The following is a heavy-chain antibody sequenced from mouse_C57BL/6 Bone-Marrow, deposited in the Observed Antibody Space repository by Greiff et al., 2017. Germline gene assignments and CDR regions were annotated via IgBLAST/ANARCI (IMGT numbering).Heavy chain of an antibody. Sequence: VQLQQSGAELVRPGASVKLSCTASGFNINDDYMHWVKQRPEQGLEWIGWIDPENGDTEYASKFQGKATITADTSSNTAYLQLSSLTSEDTAVYYCTKVGCEDYWGQGTTLTVSS. J-gene: IGHJ2*01. CDR3: TKVGCEDY. V-gene: IGHV14-4*01. CDR1: GFNINDDY. CDR2: IDPENGDT.